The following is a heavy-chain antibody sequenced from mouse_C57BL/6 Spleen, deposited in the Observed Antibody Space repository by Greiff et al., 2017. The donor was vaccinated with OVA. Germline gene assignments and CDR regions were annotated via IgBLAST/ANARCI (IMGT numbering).Heavy chain of an antibody. CDR2: IDPENGDT. CDR3: TLTGTYFDY. Sequence: VQLQQSGAELVRPGASVKLSCTASGFNIKDDYMHWVKQRPEQGLEWIGWIDPENGDTEYASKFQGKATITADTSSNTAYLQLSSLTSEDTAVYYCTLTGTYFDYWGQGTTLTVSS. V-gene: IGHV14-4*01. D-gene: IGHD4-1*01. CDR1: GFNIKDDY. J-gene: IGHJ2*01.